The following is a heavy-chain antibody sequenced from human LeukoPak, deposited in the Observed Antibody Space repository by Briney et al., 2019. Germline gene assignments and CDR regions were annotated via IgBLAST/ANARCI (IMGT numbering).Heavy chain of an antibody. J-gene: IGHJ3*02. D-gene: IGHD6-13*01. V-gene: IGHV4-34*01. Sequence: SETLSLTCAVYGGSFSGYYWSWIRQPPGKGLEWIGEINHSESTNYNPSLKSRVTISVDTSKNQFSLKLSSVTAADTAVYYCARAAAGSDAFDIWGQGTMVTVSS. CDR2: INHSEST. CDR1: GGSFSGYY. CDR3: ARAAAGSDAFDI.